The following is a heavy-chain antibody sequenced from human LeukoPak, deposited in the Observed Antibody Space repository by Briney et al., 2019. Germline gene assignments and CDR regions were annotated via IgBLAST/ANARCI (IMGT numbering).Heavy chain of an antibody. Sequence: GESLKISCKGSGYSFTNYWIGWVRQMPGKGLEWMGIINPADSDTRKSPAFHGQVTISANKSISTAYLQWSSPKAADSAMYYCARVMYGGKEGTFDYWGQGTLVTVSS. D-gene: IGHD4-23*01. CDR1: GYSFTNYW. V-gene: IGHV5-51*01. CDR2: INPADSDT. J-gene: IGHJ4*02. CDR3: ARVMYGGKEGTFDY.